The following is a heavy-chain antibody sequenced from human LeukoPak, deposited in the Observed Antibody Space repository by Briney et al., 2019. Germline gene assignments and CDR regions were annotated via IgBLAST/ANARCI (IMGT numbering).Heavy chain of an antibody. CDR1: GFIFSSYG. J-gene: IGHJ3*01. CDR3: ANEGGSYAKVWN. V-gene: IGHV3-23*01. Sequence: GGSLTLSCAASGFIFSSYGMSWFRQAPGKGLEWVSSIVSTGDTTYYVVSVKGRFTISRDNSESTLYLRMSSLRVKDTAVYYCANEGGSYAKVWNWGQETMVTVS. D-gene: IGHD1-26*01. CDR2: IVSTGDTT.